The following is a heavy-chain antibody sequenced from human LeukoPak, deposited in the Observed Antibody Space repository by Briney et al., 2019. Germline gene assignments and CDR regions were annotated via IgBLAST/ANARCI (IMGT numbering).Heavy chain of an antibody. V-gene: IGHV4-34*01. CDR3: ARGVGFWSGYHFDY. CDR2: INHSGST. CDR1: GGSFSGYY. Sequence: SETLSLTCAVYGGSFSGYYWSWIRQSPGKGLEWIGEINHSGSTNYNPSLKSRVTISVDTSKNQFSLKLSSVTAADTAVYYCARGVGFWSGYHFDYWGQGTLVTVSS. D-gene: IGHD3-3*01. J-gene: IGHJ4*02.